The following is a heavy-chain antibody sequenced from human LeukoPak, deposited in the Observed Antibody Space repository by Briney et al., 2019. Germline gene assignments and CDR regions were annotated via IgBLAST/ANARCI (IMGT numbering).Heavy chain of an antibody. D-gene: IGHD5-24*01. V-gene: IGHV4-59*01. J-gene: IGHJ4*02. CDR2: XYYSGST. Sequence: NPSETLSLTCTVSGXSIXSYXXSXXXXPPXXXXXWXGYXYYSGSTNYXPSLKSRVTISVDTSKNQFSLKLSSVTAADTAVYYCARVRRWLQLGFDYWGQGTLVTVSS. CDR1: GXSIXSYX. CDR3: ARVRRWLQLGFDY.